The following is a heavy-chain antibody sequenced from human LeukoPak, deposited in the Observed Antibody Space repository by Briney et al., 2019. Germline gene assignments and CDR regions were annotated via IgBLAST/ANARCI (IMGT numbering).Heavy chain of an antibody. D-gene: IGHD6-13*01. CDR1: GFTFGSYA. J-gene: IGHJ6*02. Sequence: GGSLRLSCTASGFTFGSYAMSWVRQAPGKGLKWVSSISGGSEDTYYADSVKGRFTSSRDNSKSTLNLQLNSLRAEDTAVYYCARTIAQYSNSWLYFYYGLDVWGQGTTVTVSS. CDR3: ARTIAQYSNSWLYFYYGLDV. V-gene: IGHV3-23*01. CDR2: ISGGSEDT.